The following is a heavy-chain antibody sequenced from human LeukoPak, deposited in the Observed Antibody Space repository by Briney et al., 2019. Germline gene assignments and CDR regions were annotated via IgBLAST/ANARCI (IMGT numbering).Heavy chain of an antibody. D-gene: IGHD3-16*01. J-gene: IGHJ6*03. CDR3: ARGWGRPYYYYYYYMDV. CDR2: VSYSGST. CDR1: GGSISGSY. Sequence: SETLSLTCSVSGGSISGSYWNWIRQPPGKGLEWIGYVSYSGSTNYNPSLKSRVTISVDTSKNQFSLKLSSVTAADTAVYYCARGWGRPYYYYYYYMDVWGKGTTVTISS. V-gene: IGHV4-59*01.